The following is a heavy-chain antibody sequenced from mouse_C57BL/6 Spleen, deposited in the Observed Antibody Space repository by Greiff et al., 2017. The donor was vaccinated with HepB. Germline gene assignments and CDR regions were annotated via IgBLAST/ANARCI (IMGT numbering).Heavy chain of an antibody. CDR3: ARHGSYYYGRSPHWYIDG. V-gene: IGHV1-62-2*01. J-gene: IGHJ1*01. CDR2: FYPGSGCI. Sequence: VQLQQSGAELVKPGASVKLSCKASGYTFTEYTIHWVKQRSGQGLEWIGWFYPGSGCIKDNERFKDKATLTADKSSSTVYMELSRLTSEDSAVYFCARHGSYYYGRSPHWYIDGWDAGTTVTVSS. CDR1: GYTFTEYT. D-gene: IGHD1-1*01.